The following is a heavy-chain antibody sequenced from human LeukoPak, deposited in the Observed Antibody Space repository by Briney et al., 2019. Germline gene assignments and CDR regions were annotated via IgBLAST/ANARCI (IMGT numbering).Heavy chain of an antibody. V-gene: IGHV3-74*01. J-gene: IGHJ4*02. D-gene: IGHD2-2*01. CDR2: VNSDGSDT. Sequence: PGGSLRLSCAASGFTFSSYWMHWVRQAPGKGLVWVSRVNSDGSDTIYADSVKGRCTISRDNAKNSLYLQMNSLRAEDTAVYYCARDPLYQQIFDYWGQGTLVTVSS. CDR3: ARDPLYQQIFDY. CDR1: GFTFSSYW.